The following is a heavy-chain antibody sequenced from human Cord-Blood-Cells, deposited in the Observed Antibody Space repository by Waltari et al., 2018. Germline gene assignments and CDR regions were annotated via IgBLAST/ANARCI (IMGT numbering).Heavy chain of an antibody. V-gene: IGHV3-30-3*01. D-gene: IGHD7-27*01. CDR1: GFTFRTYY. CDR2: ISYDGSNK. CDR3: ARDPRLGFDY. Sequence: QVQLVESGGGVVQPGRSLGLSCAASGFTFRTYYLPWVRQAPGKGLEWVAVISYDGSNKYYADSVKGRFTISRDNSKNTLYLQMNSLRAEDTAVYYCARDPRLGFDYWGQGTLVTVSS. J-gene: IGHJ4*02.